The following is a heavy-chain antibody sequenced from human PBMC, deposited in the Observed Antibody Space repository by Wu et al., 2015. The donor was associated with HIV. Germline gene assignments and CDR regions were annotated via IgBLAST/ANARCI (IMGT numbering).Heavy chain of an antibody. Sequence: QVQLVQSGAEVQKSGASVNVSCKASGYTFTTFYIHWVRQAPGQGLEWMGMIDPSGGGATYVQKFQGRVTMTRDTSTSTVYMEFSSLRSEDSAMYYCAREGNAFDIWGQGTMILVSS. CDR3: AREGNAFDI. V-gene: IGHV1-46*01. J-gene: IGHJ3*02. CDR2: IDPSGGGA. CDR1: GYTFTTFY.